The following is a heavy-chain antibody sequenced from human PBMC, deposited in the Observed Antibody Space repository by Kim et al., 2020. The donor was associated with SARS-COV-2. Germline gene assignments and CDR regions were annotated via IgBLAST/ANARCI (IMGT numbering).Heavy chain of an antibody. CDR1: GGSISSSSYY. D-gene: IGHD3-9*01. V-gene: IGHV4-39*01. CDR2: IYYSGST. CDR3: ARRERWLQPNLVN. J-gene: IGHJ4*02. Sequence: SETLSLTCTVSGGSISSSSYYWGWIRQPPGKGLEWIGSIYYSGSTYYNPSLKSRVTISVDTSKNQFSLKLSSVTAADTAVYYCARRERWLQPNLVNWGQGTLVTVSS.